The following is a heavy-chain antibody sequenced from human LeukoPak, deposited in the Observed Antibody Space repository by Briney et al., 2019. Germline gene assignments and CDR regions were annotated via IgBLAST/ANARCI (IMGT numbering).Heavy chain of an antibody. CDR1: GYSFTSYW. D-gene: IGHD1-26*01. J-gene: IGHJ4*02. CDR3: ARSLIVGGTQVFDY. CDR2: IYPGDSDT. V-gene: IGHV5-51*01. Sequence: GESLKISCKGSGYSFTSYWIGWVRQMPGKGLEWMGIIYPGDSDTRYSPSLQGQVTISADKSINTAYLQWSSLKASDTAMYYCARSLIVGGTQVFDYWVRGSLVSVSS.